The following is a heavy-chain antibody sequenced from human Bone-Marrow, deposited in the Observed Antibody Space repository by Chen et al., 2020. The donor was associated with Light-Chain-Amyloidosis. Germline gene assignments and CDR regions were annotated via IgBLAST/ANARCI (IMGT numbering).Heavy chain of an antibody. J-gene: IGHJ4*02. Sequence: QVQLVQSGAEVKKPGASVKVSCKASGYTFTSYDINWVRQATGQGLEWMGWMNPNSSNTGYAQKFQGRVTMTRNTSISTAYMELGSLRSEDTAVYYCARAAYEIWGPADYWGQGTLVTVSS. CDR1: GYTFTSYD. CDR3: ARAAYEIWGPADY. CDR2: MNPNSSNT. D-gene: IGHD7-27*01. V-gene: IGHV1-8*01.